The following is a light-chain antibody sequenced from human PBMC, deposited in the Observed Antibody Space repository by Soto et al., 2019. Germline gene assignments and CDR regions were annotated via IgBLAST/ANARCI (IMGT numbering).Light chain of an antibody. Sequence: IVMTQSPATLSVSPGERVTHSCRASQSVRTNLAWYQHKPGQSPRLLIYGASNRATGFPDRFSGSGSGTEFTLTISSLLSEDCAVYYCQHYNDMWPSFGQGTKVDI. CDR2: GAS. CDR3: QHYNDMWPS. V-gene: IGKV3-15*01. CDR1: QSVRTN. J-gene: IGKJ1*01.